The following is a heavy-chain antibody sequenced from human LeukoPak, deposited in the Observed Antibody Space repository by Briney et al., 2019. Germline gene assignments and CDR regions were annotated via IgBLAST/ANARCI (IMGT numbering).Heavy chain of an antibody. Sequence: GGSLRLSCAASGFTFSSYDMHWVRQATGKGLEWVSAIGTAGDTYYPGSVKGRFTISRGNAKNSLYLQMNSLRAGDTAVYYCARAAHLLGYCSGGSCDYGLRGYYYGMDVWGQGTTVTVSS. CDR3: ARAAHLLGYCSGGSCDYGLRGYYYGMDV. CDR1: GFTFSSYD. J-gene: IGHJ6*02. D-gene: IGHD2-15*01. CDR2: IGTAGDT. V-gene: IGHV3-13*01.